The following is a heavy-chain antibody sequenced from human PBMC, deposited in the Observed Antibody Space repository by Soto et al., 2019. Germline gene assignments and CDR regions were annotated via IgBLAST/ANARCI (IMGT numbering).Heavy chain of an antibody. V-gene: IGHV1-69*05. CDR3: ARAPDYMDV. Sequence: GASVKVSCKASGGTFSSYAMSWVRQAPGQGLEWMGGIIPIFGSTSYAQKFQGRVTMTRDTSTSTVYMELSSLRSEDTAVYYCARAPDYMDVWGKGTTVTVSS. CDR2: IIPIFGST. J-gene: IGHJ6*03. CDR1: GGTFSSYA.